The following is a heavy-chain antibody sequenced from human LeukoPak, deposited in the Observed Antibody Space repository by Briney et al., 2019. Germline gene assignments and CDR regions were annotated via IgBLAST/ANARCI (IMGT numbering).Heavy chain of an antibody. D-gene: IGHD3-10*01. V-gene: IGHV4-34*01. Sequence: SETLSLTCAVYGGSFSGYYWSWIRQPPGKGLEWIGEINHSGSTNYNPSLKSRVTISVDTSKNQFSLKLSSVTAADTAVYYCARLPTPSSYGPISHLYYYYMDVWGKGTTVTISS. J-gene: IGHJ6*03. CDR2: INHSGST. CDR3: ARLPTPSSYGPISHLYYYYMDV. CDR1: GGSFSGYY.